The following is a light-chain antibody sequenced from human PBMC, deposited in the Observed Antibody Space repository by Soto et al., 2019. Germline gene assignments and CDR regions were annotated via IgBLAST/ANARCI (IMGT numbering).Light chain of an antibody. V-gene: IGKV1-5*01. CDR3: QQYTSYSRT. Sequence: DIQMTQSPSTLSASVGDRVTITCRASQSISSWLAWYQQKPGKAPKLLIYDASSLESGVPSWFSGSGSGTEFTLTISSLQPDDFATYFCQQYTSYSRTFGQGTKVEVK. CDR2: DAS. J-gene: IGKJ1*01. CDR1: QSISSW.